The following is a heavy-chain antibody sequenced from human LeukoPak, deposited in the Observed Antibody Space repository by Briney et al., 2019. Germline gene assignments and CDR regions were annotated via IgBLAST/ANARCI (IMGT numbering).Heavy chain of an antibody. Sequence: GESLKISGKGSGYSFTSYWIGWVRQVPGRGLEWMGIIYPDGSDTRYSPSFQGQVTISADKSISTAYLQWSSLKASDTAMYYCARLRGHDILGWFDPWGQGTLVTVSS. D-gene: IGHD3-9*01. J-gene: IGHJ5*02. CDR2: IYPDGSDT. CDR1: GYSFTSYW. V-gene: IGHV5-51*01. CDR3: ARLRGHDILGWFDP.